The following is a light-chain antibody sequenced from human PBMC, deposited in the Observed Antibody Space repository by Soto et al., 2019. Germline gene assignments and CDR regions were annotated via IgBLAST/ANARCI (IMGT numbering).Light chain of an antibody. CDR3: QQYNNWPPIT. Sequence: EIVMTQSPATLSVSPGERATLSCRASQSVSSNLAWSQQKPGQAPRLLSYGASTRATGIPARFSGSGSGTEFTLTISSLHSEDFAVYSCQQYNNWPPITFGQGTRLEIK. CDR1: QSVSSN. V-gene: IGKV3-15*01. CDR2: GAS. J-gene: IGKJ5*01.